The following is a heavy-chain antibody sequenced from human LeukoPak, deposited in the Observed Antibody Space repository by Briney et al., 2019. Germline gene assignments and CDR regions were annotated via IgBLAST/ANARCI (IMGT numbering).Heavy chain of an antibody. CDR2: IKGDGSEI. V-gene: IGHV3-7*01. J-gene: IGHJ4*02. CDR3: AREGLPYSGDH. Sequence: GGSLRLSCAASGFSFSTYWMRWARQTPGKGLEWVANIKGDGSEINYVDSVKGRFTISRDNAKNSLSLQMNSLRADDTGVYYCAREGLPYSGDHWGGGPLVSVSS. CDR1: GFSFSTYW. D-gene: IGHD4-11*01.